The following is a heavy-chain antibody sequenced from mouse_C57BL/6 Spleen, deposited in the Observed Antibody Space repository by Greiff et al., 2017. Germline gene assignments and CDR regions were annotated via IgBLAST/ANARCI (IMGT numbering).Heavy chain of an antibody. J-gene: IGHJ1*03. CDR2: ISGGSGTI. CDR1: GFTFSDYG. D-gene: IGHD1-1*01. Sequence: EVKLMESGGGLVKPGGSLKLSCAASGFTFSDYGMHWVRQAPEKGLEWVAYISGGSGTIYYADTVKGRFTISRDNAKNTLFLQMTSLRSEDTAMYYCARVSTTVVHPRYFDVWGTGTTVTVSS. CDR3: ARVSTTVVHPRYFDV. V-gene: IGHV5-17*01.